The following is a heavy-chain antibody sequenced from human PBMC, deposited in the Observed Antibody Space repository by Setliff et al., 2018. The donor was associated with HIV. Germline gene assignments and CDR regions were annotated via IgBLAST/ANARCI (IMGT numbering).Heavy chain of an antibody. Sequence: VKVSCKASGGTFSSYAINWVRQAPGQGLEWMGGIIPIFGTANYAQKFQGRLTIPADESLTTAYMELSSLTSEDTAVYYCARPTTEGDYYDSSGYLSGAFDIWGQGTMVTVSS. CDR1: GGTFSSYA. V-gene: IGHV1-69*01. D-gene: IGHD3-22*01. J-gene: IGHJ3*02. CDR2: IIPIFGTA. CDR3: ARPTTEGDYYDSSGYLSGAFDI.